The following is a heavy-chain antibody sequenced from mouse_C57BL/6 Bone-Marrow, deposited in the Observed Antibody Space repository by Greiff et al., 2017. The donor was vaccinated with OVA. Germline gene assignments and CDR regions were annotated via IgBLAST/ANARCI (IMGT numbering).Heavy chain of an antibody. Sequence: QVQLQQSGPELVKPGASVKISCKASGYSFTSYYIHWVKQRPGQGLEWIGWIYPGSGNTKYNEKFKGKATLTADTSSSTAYMQLSSLTSEDSAVYYCATPYDYDGAWFAYWGQGTLVTVSA. CDR2: IYPGSGNT. V-gene: IGHV1-66*01. D-gene: IGHD2-4*01. CDR3: ATPYDYDGAWFAY. J-gene: IGHJ3*01. CDR1: GYSFTSYY.